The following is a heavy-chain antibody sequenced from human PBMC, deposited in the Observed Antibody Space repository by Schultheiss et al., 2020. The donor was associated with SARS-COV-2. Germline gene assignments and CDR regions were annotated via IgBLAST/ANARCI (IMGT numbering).Heavy chain of an antibody. CDR3: ARAYSSGWSSGWFDP. Sequence: SETLLTCTVSGGSISSYYWSWIRQPAGKGLEWIGRIYTSGSTNYNPSLKSRVTMSVDTSKNQFSLKLSSVTAADTAVYYCARAYSSGWSSGWFDPWGQGTLVTVSS. D-gene: IGHD6-19*01. V-gene: IGHV4-4*07. CDR2: IYTSGST. CDR1: GGSISSYY. J-gene: IGHJ5*02.